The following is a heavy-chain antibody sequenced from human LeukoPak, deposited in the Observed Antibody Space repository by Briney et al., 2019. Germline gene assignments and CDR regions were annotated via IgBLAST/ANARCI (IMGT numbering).Heavy chain of an antibody. V-gene: IGHV3-33*06. Sequence: PGGSLRLSCAASGFTFSSYGMHWVRQAPGKGLEWVAVIWYDGSNKYYADSVKGRLTISRDNSKNTLNLQMNSLRAEDTAVYYCVKFREVSGYLSRTPRGHYNLDVWGQGTTVTVSS. CDR1: GFTFSSYG. D-gene: IGHD3-22*01. CDR2: IWYDGSNK. CDR3: VKFREVSGYLSRTPRGHYNLDV. J-gene: IGHJ6*02.